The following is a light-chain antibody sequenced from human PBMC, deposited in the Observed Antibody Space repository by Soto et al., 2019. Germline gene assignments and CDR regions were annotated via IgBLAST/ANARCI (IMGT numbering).Light chain of an antibody. CDR3: SSFAGSNNFPYV. CDR1: SSDVGAYDY. Sequence: QSVLTQPPSASGSPGQSVTISCTGTSSDVGAYDYVSWYQQHPGKAPKLMIYEINKRPSGVPDRFSGSKSGNTASLTVSGIQAADEADYYCSSFAGSNNFPYVFGTGTKVTVL. J-gene: IGLJ1*01. V-gene: IGLV2-8*01. CDR2: EIN.